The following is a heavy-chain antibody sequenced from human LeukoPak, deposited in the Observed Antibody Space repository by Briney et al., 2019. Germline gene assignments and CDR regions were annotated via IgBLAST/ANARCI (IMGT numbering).Heavy chain of an antibody. Sequence: SETLSLTCTVSGGSISSYYWSWIRQPPGKGLEWIGYIYYSGSTNYNPSLKSRVTISVDTSKNQFSLKLSSVTAADTAVYYCARDLGSMITFGGVIVTYDAFDIWGQGTMVTVSS. V-gene: IGHV4-59*01. CDR3: ARDLGSMITFGGVIVTYDAFDI. CDR2: IYYSGST. D-gene: IGHD3-16*02. J-gene: IGHJ3*02. CDR1: GGSISSYY.